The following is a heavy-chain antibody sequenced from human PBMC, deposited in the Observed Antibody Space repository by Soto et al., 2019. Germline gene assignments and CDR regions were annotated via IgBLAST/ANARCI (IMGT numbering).Heavy chain of an antibody. D-gene: IGHD1-26*01. CDR1: GGTFSSHV. V-gene: IGHV1-69*01. Sequence: QVQLVQSGAEVKKPGSSVKVSCKASGGTFSSHVFNWVRQAPGQGLEWRGGCMPIIGTANCAQQSQGRVTFTAEGITRTGYMELSLLRTEDTGVYYCARDLGFSDGNISTLGYWGEGALVTVSS. CDR2: CMPIIGTA. J-gene: IGHJ4*02. CDR3: ARDLGFSDGNISTLGY.